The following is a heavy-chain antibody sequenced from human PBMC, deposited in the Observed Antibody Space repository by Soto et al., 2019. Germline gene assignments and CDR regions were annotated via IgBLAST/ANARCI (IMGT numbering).Heavy chain of an antibody. CDR2: TYYSGST. V-gene: IGHV4-30-4*01. D-gene: IGHD3-22*01. J-gene: IGHJ4*02. CDR3: ARGRYYDSSGYYGY. CDR1: GGSISSGDYY. Sequence: QVQLQESGPGLVKPSQTLSLTCTVSGGSISSGDYYWGWFRNPPGKGLEWIGYTYYSGSTYYNPSLKSRVTISVDTSKNQFSLKLSSVAAADTAVYYCARGRYYDSSGYYGYWGQGTLVTVSS.